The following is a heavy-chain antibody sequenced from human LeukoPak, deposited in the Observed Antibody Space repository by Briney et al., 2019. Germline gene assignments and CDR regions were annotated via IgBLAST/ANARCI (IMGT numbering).Heavy chain of an antibody. CDR2: IKSKFDGGTT. J-gene: IGHJ4*02. V-gene: IGHV3-15*01. Sequence: GGSLRLSCAASGFTFSNVWMSWVRQAPGKGLEWVGRIKSKFDGGTTDYAAPVKGRFTISRDDSKTTLYLQMNSLKTEDTAVYYCGSGSYYTVDYWGQGTLVTVSS. CDR1: GFTFSNVW. CDR3: GSGSYYTVDY. D-gene: IGHD3-10*01.